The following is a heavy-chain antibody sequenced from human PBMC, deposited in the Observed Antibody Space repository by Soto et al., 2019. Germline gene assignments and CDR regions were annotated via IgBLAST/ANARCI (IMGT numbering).Heavy chain of an antibody. J-gene: IGHJ4*02. CDR2: IIPIFNST. V-gene: IGHV1-69*06. Sequence: SVKVSCKVSGSRFSNYVISWVRQAPGHGLEWLGRIIPIFNSTKYAQNFQGRVTITADKSTSTAPLELSSLRSDDTAVYYCAREGRGKKAGYNGLVSLGYWGQGTLVTVSS. CDR1: GSRFSNYV. D-gene: IGHD2-2*02. CDR3: AREGRGKKAGYNGLVSLGY.